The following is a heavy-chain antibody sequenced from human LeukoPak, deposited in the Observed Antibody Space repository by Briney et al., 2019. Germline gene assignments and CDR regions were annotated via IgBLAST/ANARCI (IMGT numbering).Heavy chain of an antibody. V-gene: IGHV4-39*01. CDR2: IYYSGST. CDR3: ARPGYSSSSGYMDV. CDR1: GGSISSSSYY. J-gene: IGHJ6*03. D-gene: IGHD6-6*01. Sequence: SETLSLTCTGSGGSISSSSYYWGWIRQPPGKGLEWIGSIYYSGSTYYNPSLKSRVTISVDTSKNQFSLKLSSVTAADTAVYYCARPGYSSSSGYMDVWGKGTTVTVSS.